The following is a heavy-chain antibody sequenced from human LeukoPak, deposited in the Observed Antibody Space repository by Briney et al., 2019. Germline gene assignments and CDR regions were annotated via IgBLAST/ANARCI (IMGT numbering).Heavy chain of an antibody. Sequence: SGPTLVNPTQTLTLTCTFSGFSLSTSGVGVGWIRQPPGKALEWLALIYWDDDKRYSPSLKGRITITKDTSKNQVVLVMTNLDPVDTATYYCAHRAIGSHFEYWGQGTLVTVSS. D-gene: IGHD1-26*01. CDR1: GFSLSTSGVG. J-gene: IGHJ4*02. CDR3: AHRAIGSHFEY. CDR2: IYWDDDK. V-gene: IGHV2-5*02.